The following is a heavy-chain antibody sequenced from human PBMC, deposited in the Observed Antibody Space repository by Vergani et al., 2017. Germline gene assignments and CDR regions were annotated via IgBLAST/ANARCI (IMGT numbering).Heavy chain of an antibody. CDR3: ASYCSGGSCSANEYYYYGMDV. J-gene: IGHJ6*02. D-gene: IGHD2-15*01. Sequence: EVQLVESGGGLVKPGGSLRLSCAASGFTFSSYSMNWVRQAPGKGLEWVSSISSSSSYIYYADSVKGRFTISRDNAKNSLYLQMNSLRAEDTAVYYCASYCSGGSCSANEYYYYGMDVWGQGTTVTVSS. CDR2: ISSSSSYI. V-gene: IGHV3-21*01. CDR1: GFTFSSYS.